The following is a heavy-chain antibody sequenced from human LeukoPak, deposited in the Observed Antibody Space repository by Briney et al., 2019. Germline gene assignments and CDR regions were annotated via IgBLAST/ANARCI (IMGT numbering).Heavy chain of an antibody. CDR1: GGSISSSSHY. CDR3: ARARGYSYGYPDY. J-gene: IGHJ4*02. Sequence: SETLSLTCTVSGGSISSSSHYWGWIRQPPGKGLEWIGSISYSGSTYYNPSLESRVTILVDTSKNLFSLNLSSVTAADTAVYYCARARGYSYGYPDYWGQGTLVTVSS. D-gene: IGHD5-18*01. V-gene: IGHV4-39*01. CDR2: ISYSGST.